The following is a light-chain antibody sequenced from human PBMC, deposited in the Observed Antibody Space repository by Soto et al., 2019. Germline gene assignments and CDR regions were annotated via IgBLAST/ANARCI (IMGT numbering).Light chain of an antibody. Sequence: QSVLTQPASVSGSPGQSITISCIGTSSDVGAYNYVSWYQQHPGKAPKLVIYEVNNRPSGISNRFSGSKSGNTASLTISGLQAADEADYFCSSYTTSITLVFGTGTKVTVL. CDR1: SSDVGAYNY. J-gene: IGLJ1*01. V-gene: IGLV2-14*01. CDR3: SSYTTSITLV. CDR2: EVN.